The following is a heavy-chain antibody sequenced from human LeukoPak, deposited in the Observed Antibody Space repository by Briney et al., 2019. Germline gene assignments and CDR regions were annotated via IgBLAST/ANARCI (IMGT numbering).Heavy chain of an antibody. V-gene: IGHV3-73*01. CDR2: IRSKANSYAT. CDR1: GFTFSGSA. D-gene: IGHD2-15*01. Sequence: RAGGSLRLSCAASGFTFSGSAMHWVRQASGKGLEWVGRIRSKANSYATAYAASVKGRFTISRDDSKNTAYLQMNSLRAEDTAVYYCARDGKAAADIWGQGTMVTVSS. J-gene: IGHJ3*02. CDR3: ARDGKAAADI.